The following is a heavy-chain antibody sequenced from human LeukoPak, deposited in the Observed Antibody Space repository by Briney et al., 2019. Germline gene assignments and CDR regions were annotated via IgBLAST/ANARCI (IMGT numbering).Heavy chain of an antibody. CDR2: ISYDGSNK. Sequence: GGSLRLSCAASGFTFSSYGMHWVRQVPGKGLEWVAVISYDGSNKYYADSVKGRFTISRDNSKNTLYLQMNSLRAEDTAVYYCARDRDGLGYDSWLDGMDVWGQGTTVTVSS. CDR3: ARDRDGLGYDSWLDGMDV. J-gene: IGHJ6*02. D-gene: IGHD5-12*01. V-gene: IGHV3-30*03. CDR1: GFTFSSYG.